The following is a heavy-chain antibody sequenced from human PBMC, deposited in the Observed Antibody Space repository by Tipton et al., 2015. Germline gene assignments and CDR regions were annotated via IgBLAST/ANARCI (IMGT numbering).Heavy chain of an antibody. CDR3: ARGSIADRLSS. CDR1: GASISSITYY. D-gene: IGHD6-6*01. CDR2: LYYSGST. Sequence: TLSLTCTVSGASISSITYYWAWIRQPPGKGLEWIGSLYYSGSTYNPSLKSRVTISADKSKNQISLKLTSVTAADTAVYYCARGSIADRLSSWGQGTLVTVSS. J-gene: IGHJ5*02. V-gene: IGHV4-39*01.